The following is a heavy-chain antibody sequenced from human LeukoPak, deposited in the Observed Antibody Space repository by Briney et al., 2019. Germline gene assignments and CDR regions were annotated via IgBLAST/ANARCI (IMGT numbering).Heavy chain of an antibody. Sequence: SETLSLTCTVSGAPITTYNWAWIRQPPGKGLEWIGYIYYSGSTKYNPSLKSRVTISVDTSKKQFSLKVSSVTAADTALYYCARVVAAAAWLDPWGQGILVTVSP. D-gene: IGHD6-13*01. CDR2: IYYSGST. J-gene: IGHJ5*02. CDR3: ARVVAAAAWLDP. CDR1: GAPITTYN. V-gene: IGHV4-59*01.